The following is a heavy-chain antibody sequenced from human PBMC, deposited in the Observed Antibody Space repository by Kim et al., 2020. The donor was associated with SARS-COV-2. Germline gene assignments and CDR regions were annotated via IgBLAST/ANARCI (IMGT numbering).Heavy chain of an antibody. CDR1: GDSVSSNIAT. V-gene: IGHV6-1*01. J-gene: IGHJ5*01. CDR3: AVRVYNSTNRFDS. D-gene: IGHD1-20*01. CDR2: TYYRSKWHN. Sequence: SQTLSLTCVISGDSVSSNIATWHWIRQSPSRGLEWLGRTYYRSKWHNDYGVSVKSRITINADTSKNQFSLQLNFVTPEDTGVYYCAVRVYNSTNRFDSWG.